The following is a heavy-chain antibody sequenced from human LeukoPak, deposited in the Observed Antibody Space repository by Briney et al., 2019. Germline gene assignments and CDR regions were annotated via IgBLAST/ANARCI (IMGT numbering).Heavy chain of an antibody. CDR2: IYFSGST. J-gene: IGHJ4*02. CDR1: GGSISNYF. CDR3: AIHKSSGNYPLDY. D-gene: IGHD1-26*01. V-gene: IGHV4-59*08. Sequence: PSETLSLTCTVSGGSISNYFCSWIRQPPGKGLEWIGHIYFSGSTNYNPSLKSRVTISVDTSKNQFSLKLSSVTAPDTAVYYCAIHKSSGNYPLDYWGQGTLVTVSS.